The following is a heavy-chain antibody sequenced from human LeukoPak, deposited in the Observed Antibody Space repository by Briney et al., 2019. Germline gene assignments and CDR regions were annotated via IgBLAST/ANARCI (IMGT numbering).Heavy chain of an antibody. CDR2: ISGSGGST. CDR3: AKAYYYDSSGYYYDDAFDI. J-gene: IGHJ3*02. Sequence: GGSLRLSCAASGFTFSNYAMSWVRQSPGKGLEWVSAISGSGGSTYYADSVEGRFTISRDNSKNTLYLQMNSLRAEDTAVYYCAKAYYYDSSGYYYDDAFDIWGQGTMVTVSS. CDR1: GFTFSNYA. V-gene: IGHV3-23*01. D-gene: IGHD3-22*01.